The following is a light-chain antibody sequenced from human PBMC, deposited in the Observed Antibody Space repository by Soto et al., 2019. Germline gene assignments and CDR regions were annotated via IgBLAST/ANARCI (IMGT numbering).Light chain of an antibody. CDR1: QSISTW. CDR2: DSS. J-gene: IGKJ5*01. V-gene: IGKV1-5*01. Sequence: DIQMTQSPSTLSASVGDSVTVTCRASQSISTWLAWYQQKPGRAPKLLIYDSSSLESGVPSRFSGSGSGTDFTLTISGLQPDDFATYYCQQYHTFSIAFGQGRRLEIK. CDR3: QQYHTFSIA.